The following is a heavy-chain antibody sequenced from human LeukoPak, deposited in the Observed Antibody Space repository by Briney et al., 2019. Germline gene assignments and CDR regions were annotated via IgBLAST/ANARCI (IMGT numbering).Heavy chain of an antibody. CDR3: AREGATGDAFDI. CDR2: IYYSGST. V-gene: IGHV4-59*01. D-gene: IGHD5-12*01. J-gene: IGHJ3*02. Sequence: SETLSLTCTVSGGSISSYYWSWIRQPPGKGLEWIGYIYYSGSTNYNPSLKSRVTISVDTSKNQFSLKLSSVTAADTAVCYCAREGATGDAFDIWGQGTMVTVSS. CDR1: GGSISSYY.